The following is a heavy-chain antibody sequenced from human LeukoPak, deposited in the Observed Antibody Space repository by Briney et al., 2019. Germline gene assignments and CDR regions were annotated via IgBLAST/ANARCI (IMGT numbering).Heavy chain of an antibody. V-gene: IGHV3-23*01. CDR1: GFPFSSYA. CDR2: ISNSDDST. CDR3: AKLGDSSGYFSNLFDY. Sequence: QTGGSLRLSCAASGFPFSSYAMSWVRQAPGKGLEWVSTISNSDDSTYYADSVKGRFTISRDNSKNTLYLQMNSLRAEDTAVYYCAKLGDSSGYFSNLFDYWGQGTLVTVSS. D-gene: IGHD3-22*01. J-gene: IGHJ4*02.